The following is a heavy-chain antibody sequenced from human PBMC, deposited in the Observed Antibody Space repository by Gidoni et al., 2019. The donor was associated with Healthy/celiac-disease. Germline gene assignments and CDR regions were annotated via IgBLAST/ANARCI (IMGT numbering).Heavy chain of an antibody. CDR3: AKGGGGFDYPEDTNYWYFDL. D-gene: IGHD3-16*01. Sequence: EVQLLESGGGLVQPGGSLRLSCAASGFPFRSYAMSWVRQAPGKGLEWVSASSVSGGSTYYADSVKGRFTISRDNSKNTLYLQMNSLRAEDTAVYYCAKGGGGFDYPEDTNYWYFDLWGRGTLVTVSS. V-gene: IGHV3-23*01. CDR2: SSVSGGST. J-gene: IGHJ2*01. CDR1: GFPFRSYA.